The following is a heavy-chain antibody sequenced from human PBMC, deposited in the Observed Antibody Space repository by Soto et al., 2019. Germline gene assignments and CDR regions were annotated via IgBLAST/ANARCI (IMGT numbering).Heavy chain of an antibody. V-gene: IGHV3-23*01. CDR3: AKDDWNYGVPFDY. CDR2: ISGSGGST. J-gene: IGHJ4*02. Sequence: EVQLLESGGGLVQPGGSLRLSCAASGFTFSDAMSWVRQAPGKGLEWVSAISGSGGSTYYADSVKGRFTISRDNSKNTLYLQMNSLRAEDTAVYYCAKDDWNYGVPFDYWGQGTLVTVSS. CDR1: GFTFSDA. D-gene: IGHD1-7*01.